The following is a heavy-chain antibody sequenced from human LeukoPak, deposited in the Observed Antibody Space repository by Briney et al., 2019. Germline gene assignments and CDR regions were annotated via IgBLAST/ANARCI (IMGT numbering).Heavy chain of an antibody. CDR1: GGTFSSYA. D-gene: IGHD5-18*01. Sequence: VASVKVSCKASGGTFSSYAISWVRQAPGQGLEWMGGIIPIFGTANYAQKFQGRVTITADESTSTAYMELSNLRSEDTAVYYCARDAEDTAMAQIFDYWGQGTLVTVSS. CDR2: IIPIFGTA. J-gene: IGHJ4*02. V-gene: IGHV1-69*13. CDR3: ARDAEDTAMAQIFDY.